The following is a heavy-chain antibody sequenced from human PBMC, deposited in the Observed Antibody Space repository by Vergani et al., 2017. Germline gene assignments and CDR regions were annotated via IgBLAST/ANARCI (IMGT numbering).Heavy chain of an antibody. CDR3: ARDSVAGTKALDY. V-gene: IGHV3-33*01. Sequence: QVQLVESGGGVVQPGRSLRLSCAASGFTFSSYGMHWVRQAPGKGLEWVAVIWYDGSNKYYADSVKGRFTISRDNSKNTLYLQMNSLIAEDTAVYYCARDSVAGTKALDYWGRRALVTVSS. CDR2: IWYDGSNK. J-gene: IGHJ4*02. D-gene: IGHD6-19*01. CDR1: GFTFSSYG.